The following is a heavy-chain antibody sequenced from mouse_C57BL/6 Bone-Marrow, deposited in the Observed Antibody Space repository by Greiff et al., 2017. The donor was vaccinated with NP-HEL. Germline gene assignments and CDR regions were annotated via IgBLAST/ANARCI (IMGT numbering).Heavy chain of an antibody. CDR3: ARLRRLLYAMDD. V-gene: IGHV1-66*01. J-gene: IGHJ4*01. CDR1: GYSFTSYY. CDR2: IYPGSGNT. D-gene: IGHD1-1*01. Sequence: VQLQQSGPELVKPGASVKISCKASGYSFTSYYIHWVKQRPGQGLEWIGWIYPGSGNTKYNEKFKGKATLTADTSSSTAYMQLSSLTSEDSAVYYCARLRRLLYAMDDWGQGTSVTVSS.